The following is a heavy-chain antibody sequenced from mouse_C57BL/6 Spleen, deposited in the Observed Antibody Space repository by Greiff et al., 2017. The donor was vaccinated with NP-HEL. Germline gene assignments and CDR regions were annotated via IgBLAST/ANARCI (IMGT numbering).Heavy chain of an antibody. CDR2: IYPGDGDT. V-gene: IGHV1-80*01. CDR1: GYAFSSYW. D-gene: IGHD2-2*01. Sequence: QVQLQQSGAELVKPGASVKISCKASGYAFSSYWMNWVKQRPGKGLEWIGQIYPGDGDTNYNGKFKGKATLTADKSSSTAYMQLSSLTSEDSAVYFCAREGPMVTTGAMDYWGQGTSVTVSS. CDR3: AREGPMVTTGAMDY. J-gene: IGHJ4*01.